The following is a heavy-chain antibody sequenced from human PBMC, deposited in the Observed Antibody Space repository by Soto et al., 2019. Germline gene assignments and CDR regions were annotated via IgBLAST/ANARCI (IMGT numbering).Heavy chain of an antibody. CDR1: GYTLTSYG. CDR2: ISAYNGNT. J-gene: IGHJ6*02. V-gene: IGHV1-18*01. CDR3: ARDGTMVRGVTGDYYYYGMDV. Sequence: QVQLVQSGAEVKKPGASVKVSCKASGYTLTSYGISWVRQAPGQGLEWMGWISAYNGNTNYAQKLQGRVTMTTDTSTSTAYMELRSLRSDDTAVYYCARDGTMVRGVTGDYYYYGMDVWGQGTTVTVSS. D-gene: IGHD3-10*01.